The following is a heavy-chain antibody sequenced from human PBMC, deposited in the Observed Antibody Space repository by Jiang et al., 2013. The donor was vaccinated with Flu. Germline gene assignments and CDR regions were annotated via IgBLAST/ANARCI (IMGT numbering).Heavy chain of an antibody. D-gene: IGHD5-24*01. V-gene: IGHV4-59*08. CDR2: IYYSGTT. Sequence: GLVKPSETLSLTCTVSGGSISSYYWSWIRQPPGKGLEWIGYIYYSGTTSYNPSLKSRVTISIDTSKKQFSLKLTSVSAADTAVYYCARVEMAAITFDSWGQGTLVTVSS. CDR3: ARVEMAAITFDS. J-gene: IGHJ4*02. CDR1: GGSISSYY.